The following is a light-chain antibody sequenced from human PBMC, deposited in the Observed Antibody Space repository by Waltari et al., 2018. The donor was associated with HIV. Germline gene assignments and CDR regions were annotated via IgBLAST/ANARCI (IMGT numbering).Light chain of an antibody. J-gene: IGKJ1*01. V-gene: IGKV4-1*01. CDR1: QSVLHNSNNKNY. Sequence: DFLMTQSPDSLGVSLGGRASINCTSSQSVLHNSNNKNYIAWYQQKPGQPPKLLLYWASTREAGVPDRFSGSGSGTDFTLTISSLQAEDVSVFYCQQYYTTPPTFGQGTKVEI. CDR3: QQYYTTPPT. CDR2: WAS.